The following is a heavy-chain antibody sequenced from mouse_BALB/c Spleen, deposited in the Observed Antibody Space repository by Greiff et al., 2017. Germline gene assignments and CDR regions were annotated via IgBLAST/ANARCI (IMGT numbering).Heavy chain of an antibody. J-gene: IGHJ4*01. V-gene: IGHV2-6-7*01. D-gene: IGHD2-3*01. CDR3: AREDGYYDYYAMDY. Sequence: VQRVESGPGLVAPSQSLSITCTVSGFSLTGYGVNWVRQPPGKGLEWLGMIWGDGSTDYNSALKSRLSISKDNSKSQVFLKMNSLQTDDTARYYCAREDGYYDYYAMDYWGQGTSVTVSS. CDR1: GFSLTGYG. CDR2: IWGDGST.